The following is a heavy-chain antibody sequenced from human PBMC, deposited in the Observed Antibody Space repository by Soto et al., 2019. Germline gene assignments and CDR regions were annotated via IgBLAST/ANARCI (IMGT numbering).Heavy chain of an antibody. D-gene: IGHD3-3*01. Sequence: ASVKVSCKASGYTFTSYGISWVRQAPGQGLEWMGWISAYNGNTNYAQKLQGRVTMTQDTSTSTAYKELRSLRSDDTAVYYCAREDPKRRSGYYIFDYWGQGTLVTVSS. CDR1: GYTFTSYG. J-gene: IGHJ4*02. CDR2: ISAYNGNT. V-gene: IGHV1-18*01. CDR3: AREDPKRRSGYYIFDY.